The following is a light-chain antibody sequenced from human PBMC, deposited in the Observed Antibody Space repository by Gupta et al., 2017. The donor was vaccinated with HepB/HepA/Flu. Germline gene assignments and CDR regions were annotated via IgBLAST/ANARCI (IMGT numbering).Light chain of an antibody. CDR2: SNN. J-gene: IGLJ2*01. CDR1: SSNIGSNT. V-gene: IGLV1-44*01. CDR3: AAWDDSLNGVV. Sequence: TQPPSASRTPGQRVTVSCSGSSSNIGSNTVNWYQQLPGTAPKLLIYSNNQRPSGVPDRFSGSKSGTSASLAISGLQSEDEADYYCAAWDDSLNGVVFGGGTKLTVL.